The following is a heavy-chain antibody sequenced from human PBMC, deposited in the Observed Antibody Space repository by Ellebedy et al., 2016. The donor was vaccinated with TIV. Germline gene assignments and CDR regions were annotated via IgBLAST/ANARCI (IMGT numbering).Heavy chain of an antibody. CDR1: GGSISSSSYY. Sequence: MPSETLSLTCTVSGGSISSSSYYWGWIRQPPGKELEWIGSIYYSWSTYYNPSLKSRVTISVDTSKNQFSLKLSSVTAADTAVYYCARQGYRGYSYGATYTPFDYWGQGTLVTVSS. V-gene: IGHV4-39*01. D-gene: IGHD5-18*01. J-gene: IGHJ4*02. CDR3: ARQGYRGYSYGATYTPFDY. CDR2: IYYSWST.